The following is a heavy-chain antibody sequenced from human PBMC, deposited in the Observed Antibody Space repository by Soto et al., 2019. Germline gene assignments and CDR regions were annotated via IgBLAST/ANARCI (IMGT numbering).Heavy chain of an antibody. J-gene: IGHJ6*02. V-gene: IGHV1-69*13. CDR2: IIPIFGTA. CDR1: GGTFSSYA. CDR3: ASKGYDFWSGYYRHYGMDV. D-gene: IGHD3-3*01. Sequence: GASVKVSCKASGGTFSSYAISWVRQAPGQGLEWMGGIIPIFGTANYAQKFQGRVTITADESTSTAYMELSSLRSEDTAVYYCASKGYDFWSGYYRHYGMDVWGQGTTVTV.